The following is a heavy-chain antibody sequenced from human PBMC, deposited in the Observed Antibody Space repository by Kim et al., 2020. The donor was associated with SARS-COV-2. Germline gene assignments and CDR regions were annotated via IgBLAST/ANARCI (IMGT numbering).Heavy chain of an antibody. Sequence: SETLSLTCAVYGGSFSGYYWSWIRQPPGKGLEWIGEINHSGSTNYNPSLKSRVTISVDTSKNQFSLKLSSVTAADTAVYYCARRPLIVVVPAAAWFDPWG. V-gene: IGHV4-34*01. CDR2: INHSGST. D-gene: IGHD2-2*01. J-gene: IGHJ5*02. CDR1: GGSFSGYY. CDR3: ARRPLIVVVPAAAWFDP.